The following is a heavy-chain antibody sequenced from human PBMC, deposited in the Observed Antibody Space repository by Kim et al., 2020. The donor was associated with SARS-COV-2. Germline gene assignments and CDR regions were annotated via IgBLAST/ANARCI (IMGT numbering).Heavy chain of an antibody. D-gene: IGHD6-13*01. CDR2: INHSGST. CDR1: GGSFSGYY. J-gene: IGHJ4*02. Sequence: SETLSLTCGVYGGSFSGYYWSWIRQPPGKGLEWIGKINHSGSTNYNPSLKSRVTISVDTSKDQFSLKLNSVTAADTAVYYCAREWFWSGSRWSLNYFDYWGQGILVTVSS. V-gene: IGHV4-34*01. CDR3: AREWFWSGSRWSLNYFDY.